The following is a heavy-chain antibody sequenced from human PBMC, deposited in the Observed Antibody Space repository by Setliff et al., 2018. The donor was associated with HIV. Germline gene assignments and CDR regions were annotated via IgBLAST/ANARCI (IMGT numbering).Heavy chain of an antibody. J-gene: IGHJ3*02. CDR3: ARHSITLVVGVPERDDAFDI. D-gene: IGHD3-22*01. V-gene: IGHV4-61*05. CDR2: IYFSGST. CDR1: GGSISSSNYY. Sequence: SETLSLTCTVSGGSISSSNYYWGWIRQPPGKGLEWIGYIYFSGSTNYNPSLKSRVTISVDTSKNQFSLKLSSVTAADTAVNYCARHSITLVVGVPERDDAFDIWGQGTMVTISS.